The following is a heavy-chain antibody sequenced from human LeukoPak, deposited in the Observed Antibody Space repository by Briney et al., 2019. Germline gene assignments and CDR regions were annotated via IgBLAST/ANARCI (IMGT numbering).Heavy chain of an antibody. V-gene: IGHV4-59*01. D-gene: IGHD5-18*01. CDR2: IYGSGST. CDR3: ARWGYSYGPLDY. Sequence: PSETLSLTCTVSGGSISSYYWSWIRQPPGKGLEWIGHIYGSGSTNYNPSLKSRVTISVDTSKKQFSLKLSSVTAADTAVYYCARWGYSYGPLDYWGQGTLVTVSS. CDR1: GGSISSYY. J-gene: IGHJ4*02.